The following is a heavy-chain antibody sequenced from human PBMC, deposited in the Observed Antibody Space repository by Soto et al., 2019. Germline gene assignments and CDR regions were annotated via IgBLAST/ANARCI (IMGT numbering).Heavy chain of an antibody. J-gene: IGHJ4*02. V-gene: IGHV4-30-4*08. Sequence: PSETLSLTCTVSGDSINSSKHYWSWIRQHPGKGLEWIGYIYLSGFTYSNPSLKSRVTMSIDTSKNQFSLELSSVTAADTAVYYCARGGLDDFWSGYLYHLDSWGLGTLVTVSS. CDR3: ARGGLDDFWSGYLYHLDS. D-gene: IGHD3-3*01. CDR2: IYLSGFT. CDR1: GDSINSSKHY.